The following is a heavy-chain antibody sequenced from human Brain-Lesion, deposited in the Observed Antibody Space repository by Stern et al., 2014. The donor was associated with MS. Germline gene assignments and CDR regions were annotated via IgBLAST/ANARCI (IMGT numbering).Heavy chain of an antibody. D-gene: IGHD3-22*01. CDR1: GCSINGYY. V-gene: IGHV4-59*01. J-gene: IGHJ4*02. CDR3: ARNHRPPVNYYDALHY. Sequence: VQLVESGPGLVKPSETLSLTCTVSGCSINGYYWSWIRQPPGKGLEWIGYIYHTGSTNYNPSPMSRVTMSVDTSENQSPLKLSTVDAAGQANYFCARNHRPPVNYYDALHYWGQGMLVTVSS. CDR2: IYHTGST.